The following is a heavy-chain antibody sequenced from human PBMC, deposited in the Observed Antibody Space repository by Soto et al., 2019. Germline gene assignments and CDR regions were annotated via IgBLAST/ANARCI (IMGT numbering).Heavy chain of an antibody. D-gene: IGHD4-17*01. J-gene: IGHJ6*03. V-gene: IGHV4-39*01. Sequence: GWIRQPPGKGLECIGSIYYSGSTYYNPSLKSRITITADTSKNQFSLKLSSVTAADTAVYYCATVRDYYYYMDVWGKGTTVTVSS. CDR3: ATVRDYYYYMDV. CDR2: IYYSGST.